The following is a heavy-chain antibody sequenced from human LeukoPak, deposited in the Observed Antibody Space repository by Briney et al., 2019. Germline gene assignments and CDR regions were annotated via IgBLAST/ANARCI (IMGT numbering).Heavy chain of an antibody. V-gene: IGHV3-23*01. CDR1: GFTFSSYA. D-gene: IGHD3-10*01. CDR2: ISGSGGST. Sequence: GESLRFSCAASGFTFSSYAMSWVRQAPGKGLEWVSAISGSGGSTYYADSVKGRFTISRDNSKNTLYLQMDSLRAEDTAVYYCAKGSMVRGASTFDYWGQGTLVTVSS. J-gene: IGHJ4*02. CDR3: AKGSMVRGASTFDY.